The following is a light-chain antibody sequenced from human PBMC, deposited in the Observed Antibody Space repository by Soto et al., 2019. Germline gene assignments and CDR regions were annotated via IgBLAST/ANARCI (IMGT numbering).Light chain of an antibody. CDR3: MQRLQTPWT. CDR1: QSLLHTSGYNY. V-gene: IGKV2-28*01. CDR2: LGS. Sequence: DIVMTQSPLSLPVTPGEPASISCRSSQSLLHTSGYNYLDWYLQKPGQSPQLLIYLGSNRASGVPDRVRGSESGTDFTLKIPRVEAEDVGVYYCMQRLQTPWTFGQGTKVEIK. J-gene: IGKJ1*01.